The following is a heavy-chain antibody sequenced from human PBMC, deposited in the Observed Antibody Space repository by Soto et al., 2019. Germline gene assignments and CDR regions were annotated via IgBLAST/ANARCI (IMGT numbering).Heavy chain of an antibody. CDR1: GFTFGSYA. V-gene: IGHV3-30-3*01. D-gene: IGHD3-9*01. Sequence: PGGSLGLSCAASGFTFGSYAMHWVRQAPGKGLEWVAVISYDGSNKYYADSVKGRFTISRDNSKNTLYLQMNSLRAEDTAVYYCARDNDILTGYNYYYGMDVWGQGNTVTVSS. CDR2: ISYDGSNK. J-gene: IGHJ6*02. CDR3: ARDNDILTGYNYYYGMDV.